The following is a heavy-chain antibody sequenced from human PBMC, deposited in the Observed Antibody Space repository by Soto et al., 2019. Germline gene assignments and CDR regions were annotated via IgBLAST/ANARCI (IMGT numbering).Heavy chain of an antibody. V-gene: IGHV4-30-4*01. Sequence: SETLSLTCTVPGGSISSGDSYWSWIRQPPGKGLEWIGYIYYSGSTYYKQSLKSRVTISVDTSKNQLSTKLSSVTAADTAVYYCARVLNSGHYYDSSGYYFGTDYYYGMDVWGQGTTVT. D-gene: IGHD3-22*01. CDR3: ARVLNSGHYYDSSGYYFGTDYYYGMDV. CDR1: GGSISSGDSY. J-gene: IGHJ6*02. CDR2: IYYSGST.